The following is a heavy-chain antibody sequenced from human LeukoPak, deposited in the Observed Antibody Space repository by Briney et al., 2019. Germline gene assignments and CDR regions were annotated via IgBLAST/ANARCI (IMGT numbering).Heavy chain of an antibody. V-gene: IGHV3-30*04. J-gene: IGHJ1*01. CDR1: GFTFSSYA. CDR2: ISYDGSNK. CDR3: ARAPYYYDSLGYFQH. Sequence: PGGSLRLSCAASGFTFSSYAMHWVRQAPGKGLEWVAVISYDGSNKYYADSVKGRFTISRDNSKNTLYLQMNSLRAEDTAVYYCARAPYYYDSLGYFQHWGQGTLVTVSS. D-gene: IGHD3-22*01.